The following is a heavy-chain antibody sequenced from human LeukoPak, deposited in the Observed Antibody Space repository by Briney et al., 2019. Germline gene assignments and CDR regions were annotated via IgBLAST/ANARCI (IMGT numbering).Heavy chain of an antibody. J-gene: IGHJ4*02. CDR2: ISYDGSNK. CDR3: ARVVGATKTAYFDY. D-gene: IGHD1-26*01. CDR1: GFTFSSYA. V-gene: IGHV3-30*04. Sequence: GGSLRLSCAASGFTFSSYAMHWVRQAPGKGLEWVAVISYDGSNKYYADSVKGRFTISRDNSKNTLYLQMNSLRAEDTAVYYCARVVGATKTAYFDYWGQGTLVTVSS.